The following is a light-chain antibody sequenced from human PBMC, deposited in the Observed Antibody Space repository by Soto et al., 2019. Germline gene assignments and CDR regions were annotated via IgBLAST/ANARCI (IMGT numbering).Light chain of an antibody. CDR1: SSDVGGYNY. CDR3: SSYTGSTTLVL. V-gene: IGLV2-14*01. J-gene: IGLJ2*01. Sequence: QSALTQPASVSGSPGQSITICCSGTSSDVGGYNYVSWYQQHPGNAPKLMIYDVSNRPSGVSNRFSGSKSGNTASLTISGLQAEDEADYYCSSYTGSTTLVLFGGGTKVTVL. CDR2: DVS.